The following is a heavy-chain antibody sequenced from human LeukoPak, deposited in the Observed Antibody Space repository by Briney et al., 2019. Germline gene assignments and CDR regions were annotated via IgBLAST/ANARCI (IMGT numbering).Heavy chain of an antibody. J-gene: IGHJ6*02. D-gene: IGHD3-3*01. CDR1: GGSFSGYY. Sequence: SETLSLTCAVYGGSFSGYYWSWIRQPPGKGPEWIGEINHSGSTNYNPSLKSRVTISVDTSKNQFSLKLSSVTAADTAVYYCARVMGTIFGVVLSGAGMDVWGQGTTVTVSS. V-gene: IGHV4-34*01. CDR2: INHSGST. CDR3: ARVMGTIFGVVLSGAGMDV.